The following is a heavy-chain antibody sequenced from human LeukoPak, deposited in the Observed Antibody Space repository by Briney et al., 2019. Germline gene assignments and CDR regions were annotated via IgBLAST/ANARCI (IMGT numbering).Heavy chain of an antibody. V-gene: IGHV1-3*01. CDR2: INAGNGNT. D-gene: IGHD3-9*01. J-gene: IGHJ4*02. CDR3: TTSVSEGDEDGILTGFNY. CDR1: GYTFTSYA. Sequence: ASVKVSCKASGYTFTSYAMHWVRQAPGQRLEWMGWINAGNGNTKYSQKFQDRVSLTRDTSASVAYMELSRLTPEDTAVYYCTTSVSEGDEDGILTGFNYWGQGTLVTVSS.